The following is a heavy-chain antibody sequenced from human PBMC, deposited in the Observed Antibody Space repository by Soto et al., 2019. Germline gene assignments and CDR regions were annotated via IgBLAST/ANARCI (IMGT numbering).Heavy chain of an antibody. V-gene: IGHV4-59*08. CDR1: GGSISSYY. CDR3: ARRIAAAGYYYGMDV. D-gene: IGHD6-13*01. Sequence: SETLSRTCTVSGGSISSYYWSWIRQPPGKGLEWIGYIYYSGSTNYNPSLKSRVTISVDTSKNQFSLKLSSVTAADTAVYYCARRIAAAGYYYGMDVWGQGTTVTVSS. J-gene: IGHJ6*02. CDR2: IYYSGST.